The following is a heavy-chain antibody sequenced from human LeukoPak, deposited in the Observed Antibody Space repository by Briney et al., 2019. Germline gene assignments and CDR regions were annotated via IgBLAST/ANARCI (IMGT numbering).Heavy chain of an antibody. D-gene: IGHD6-13*01. CDR2: IYYSGST. J-gene: IGHJ4*02. CDR1: XXXGXY. CDR3: ARGSSWFDY. V-gene: IGHV4-31*02. Sequence: XXXGXYWSWIRQHPGKGLEWIGYIYYSGSTYYNPSLKSRVTISVDTSKNQFSLKLSSVTAADTAVYYCARGSSWFDYWGQGTLVTVSS.